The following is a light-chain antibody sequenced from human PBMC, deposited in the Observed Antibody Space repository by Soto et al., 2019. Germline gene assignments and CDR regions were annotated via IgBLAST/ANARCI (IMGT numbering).Light chain of an antibody. Sequence: IPMTQSPSSLTASVGDRVTITCQASQDISNYLNWYXQKPGKXPXXLISDASRLETGVPSRFSGRGSGTDFNLTISSLQPEEIATYYCQQYHSLITFGRGTRLEIK. J-gene: IGKJ5*01. V-gene: IGKV1-33*01. CDR2: DAS. CDR1: QDISNY. CDR3: QQYHSLIT.